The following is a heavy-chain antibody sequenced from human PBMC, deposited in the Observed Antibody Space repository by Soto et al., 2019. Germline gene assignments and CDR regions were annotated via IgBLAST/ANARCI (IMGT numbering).Heavy chain of an antibody. CDR1: GFTFSSYA. D-gene: IGHD2-15*01. CDR3: AKDLMVRGGSLPYYYYYYGMDL. J-gene: IGHJ6*02. CDR2: ISGSGGST. Sequence: GGSLRLSCAASGFTFSSYAMSWVRQAPGKGLEWVSAISGSGGSTYYADSVKGRFTISRDNSKNTLYLQMNSLRAEDTAVYYCAKDLMVRGGSLPYYYYYYGMDLWGQGTTVTVSS. V-gene: IGHV3-23*01.